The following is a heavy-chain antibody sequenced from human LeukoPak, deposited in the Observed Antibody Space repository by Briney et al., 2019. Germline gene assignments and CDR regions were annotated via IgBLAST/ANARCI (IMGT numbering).Heavy chain of an antibody. CDR1: GGTFSSYA. V-gene: IGHV1-69*04. D-gene: IGHD4-11*01. CDR3: AREVVTTNRNWFDP. Sequence: GASVKVSCKASGGTFSSYAISWVRQAPGQGLEWMGRIIPIFGIANYAQKFQGRVAITADKSTSTAYMELSSLRSEDTDVYYCAREVVTTNRNWFDPWGQGTLVTVSS. J-gene: IGHJ5*02. CDR2: IIPIFGIA.